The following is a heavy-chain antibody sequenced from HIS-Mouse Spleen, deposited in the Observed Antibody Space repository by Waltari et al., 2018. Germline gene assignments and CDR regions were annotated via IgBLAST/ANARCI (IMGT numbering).Heavy chain of an antibody. CDR3: ARVKT. V-gene: IGHV4-38-2*02. CDR2: IYHSGST. CDR1: GYSISRGYY. J-gene: IGHJ5*02. Sequence: QVQLHESGPGLVKPSETLSLTCTVSGYSISRGYYWGWIRQPPGKGLEWIGSIYHSGSTYYNPSLKSRVTISVDTSKNQFSLKLSSVTAADTAVYYCARVKTWGQGTLVTVSS.